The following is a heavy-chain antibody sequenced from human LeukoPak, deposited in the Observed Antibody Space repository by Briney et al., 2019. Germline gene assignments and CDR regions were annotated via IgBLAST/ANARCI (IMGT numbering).Heavy chain of an antibody. CDR3: ARGPGTYGVTAYFYYGMDV. D-gene: IGHD2-21*02. CDR2: ISTSSSSI. Sequence: GGSLRLSCATSGFIFSNYHMNWVRQAPGKGLHWVSSISTSSSSIYYADSLRGRFTISRDNAKNSLYLQMNSLRAEDTAVYYCARGPGTYGVTAYFYYGMDVWGQGTTVTVSS. CDR1: GFIFSNYH. V-gene: IGHV3-21*01. J-gene: IGHJ6*02.